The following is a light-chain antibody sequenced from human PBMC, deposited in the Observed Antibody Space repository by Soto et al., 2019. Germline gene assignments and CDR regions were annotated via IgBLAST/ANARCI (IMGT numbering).Light chain of an antibody. J-gene: IGKJ1*01. CDR2: DAS. Sequence: EIVLTQSPSSLSFSPGERATLSCWASQSVSSSSLAWYQQKPGLAPRLLIYDASSRATGIPARFSGSGSGTDFTLPISSLEPEDFAVYYCQQYGSSSWTFGQGTKVDIK. CDR3: QQYGSSSWT. V-gene: IGKV3D-20*01. CDR1: QSVSSSS.